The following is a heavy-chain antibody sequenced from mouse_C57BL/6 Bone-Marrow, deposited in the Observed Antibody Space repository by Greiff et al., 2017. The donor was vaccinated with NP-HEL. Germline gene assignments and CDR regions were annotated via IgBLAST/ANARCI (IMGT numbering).Heavy chain of an antibody. CDR2: IRLKSDNYAT. CDR3: TGLFWFAY. J-gene: IGHJ3*01. Sequence: DVQLQESGGGLVQPGGSMKLSCVASGFTFSNYWMNWVRQSPEKGLEWVAQIRLKSDNYATHYAESVQGRFTISRDDSKSSVYLQMNNLRAEDTGIYYCTGLFWFAYGGQGTLVTVSA. CDR1: GFTFSNYW. V-gene: IGHV6-3*01.